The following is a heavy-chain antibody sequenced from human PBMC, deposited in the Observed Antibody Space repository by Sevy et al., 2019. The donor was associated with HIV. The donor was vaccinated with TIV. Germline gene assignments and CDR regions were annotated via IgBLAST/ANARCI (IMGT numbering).Heavy chain of an antibody. CDR2: RSSDGVST. CDR1: GFRFSNSA. J-gene: IGHJ6*02. Sequence: GGSLRLSCSGSGFRFSNSAMNWVRRTPGKGLKYVSGRSSDGVSTDYTDSVRGRFTISRDNSKNTLYLQMSSLRVEDTAVYYCVKDPDYNFWRGDYGMDVWGQGTTVTVSS. D-gene: IGHD3-3*01. V-gene: IGHV3-64D*06. CDR3: VKDPDYNFWRGDYGMDV.